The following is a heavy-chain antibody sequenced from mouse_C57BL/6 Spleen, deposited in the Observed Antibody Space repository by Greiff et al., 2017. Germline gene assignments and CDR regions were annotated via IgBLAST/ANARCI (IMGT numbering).Heavy chain of an antibody. CDR2: INPNNGGT. J-gene: IGHJ4*01. V-gene: IGHV1-26*01. CDR3: ARYYSNYHETMDY. Sequence: EVQLQQSGPELVKPGASVKISCKASGYTFTDYYMNWVKQSHGKSLEWIGDINPNNGGTSYNQKFKGKATLTVDKSSSTAYMELRSLTSEDSAVYYCARYYSNYHETMDYWGQGTSVTVSS. D-gene: IGHD2-5*01. CDR1: GYTFTDYY.